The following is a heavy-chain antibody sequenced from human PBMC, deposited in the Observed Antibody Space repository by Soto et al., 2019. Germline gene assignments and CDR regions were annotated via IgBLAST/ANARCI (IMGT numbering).Heavy chain of an antibody. CDR2: IIPIFRTP. CDR3: ARDKERQRLGGNYYYATHV. Sequence: QVQLVQSGAEVKKPGASVKVSCKASGGTFNTYAISWVRQAPGQGLEWMGGIIPIFRTPDYAQKFQGRVTIIADESTSTAYMELSSLRSEDTAVYYCARDKERQRLGGNYYYATHVWGQGTTVTVSS. V-gene: IGHV1-69*12. CDR1: GGTFNTYA. J-gene: IGHJ6*02. D-gene: IGHD5-12*01.